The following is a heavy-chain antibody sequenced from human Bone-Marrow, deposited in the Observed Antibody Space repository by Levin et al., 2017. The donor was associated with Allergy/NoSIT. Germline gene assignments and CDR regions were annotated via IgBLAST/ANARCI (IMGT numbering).Heavy chain of an antibody. CDR3: ARESGTTTMFGEVDV. D-gene: IGHD3-3*01. J-gene: IGHJ6*04. CDR1: GFSLTSYS. Sequence: GESLKISCTASGFSLTSYSVTWFRQPPGKGLEWVSSVGARNGFIHYADSVKGRFTVSRDNARNSVYLQMKSLRVEDTAVFYCARESGTTTMFGEVDVWGTGTTVTVSS. V-gene: IGHV3-21*01. CDR2: VGARNGFI.